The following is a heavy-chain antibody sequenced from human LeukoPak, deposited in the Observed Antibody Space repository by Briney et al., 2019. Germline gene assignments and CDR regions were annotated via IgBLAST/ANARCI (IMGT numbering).Heavy chain of an antibody. J-gene: IGHJ3*02. Sequence: KPSETLSLTCAVYGGSFSGYYWSWIRQPPGKGLEWIGEINHSGSTNYNPSLKSRVTISVDTSKNQFSLKLSSVTAADTAVYYCARPRRLIDAFDIWGQGTMVTVSS. V-gene: IGHV4-34*01. D-gene: IGHD6-19*01. CDR1: GGSFSGYY. CDR3: ARPRRLIDAFDI. CDR2: INHSGST.